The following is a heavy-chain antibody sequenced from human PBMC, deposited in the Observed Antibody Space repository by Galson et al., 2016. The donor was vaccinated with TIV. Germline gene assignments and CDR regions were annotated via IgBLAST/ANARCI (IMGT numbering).Heavy chain of an antibody. Sequence: LSLTCTVSGGSISSYYWSWIRQPPGKGLEWIGYIYYSGSTNYNPSLKSRVTISVDTSKNQFSLKLSSVTAADTAVYYCARDFTDSSGYYHAHWYFDLWGRGTLVTVSS. D-gene: IGHD3-22*01. CDR3: ARDFTDSSGYYHAHWYFDL. CDR2: IYYSGST. CDR1: GGSISSYY. J-gene: IGHJ2*01. V-gene: IGHV4-59*01.